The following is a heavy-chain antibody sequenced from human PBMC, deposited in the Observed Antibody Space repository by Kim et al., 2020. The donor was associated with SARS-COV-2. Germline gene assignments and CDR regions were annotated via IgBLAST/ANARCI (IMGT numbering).Heavy chain of an antibody. CDR2: ICSSSTYI. D-gene: IGHD6-13*01. Sequence: GGSLRLSCAASGFTFSSYSMNWVRQAPGKGLEWVSSICSSSTYIYYADSVKGRFTISRDNAKNSLYLQMNSLRAEDTAVYYCAREASSSWSCLFDPWGQGTLDTVST. V-gene: IGHV3-21*01. J-gene: IGHJ5*02. CDR1: GFTFSSYS. CDR3: AREASSSWSCLFDP.